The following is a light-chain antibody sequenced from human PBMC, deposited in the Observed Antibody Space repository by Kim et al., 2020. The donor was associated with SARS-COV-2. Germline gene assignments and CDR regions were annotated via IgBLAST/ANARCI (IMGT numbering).Light chain of an antibody. CDR2: DAS. CDR1: QSVSSY. CDR3: QQRSNWLT. J-gene: IGKJ4*01. Sequence: SLSPGESAHLACRASQSVSSYLAWYQQKPGQAPRLLIYDASNRATGIPARFSGSGSGTDFTLTISSLEPEDFAVYYCQQRSNWLTFGGGTKVDIK. V-gene: IGKV3-11*01.